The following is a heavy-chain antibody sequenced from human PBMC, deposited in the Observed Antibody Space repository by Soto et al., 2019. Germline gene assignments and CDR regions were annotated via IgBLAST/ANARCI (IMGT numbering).Heavy chain of an antibody. CDR3: AREHQNWFDP. V-gene: IGHV3-48*03. CDR1: GFTFSSYE. Sequence: GGSLRLSCAASGFTFSSYEMNWVRQAPGKGLEWVSYISSSGSTIYYADSVKGRFTISRDNAKNSLYLQMNSLRAEDTAVYYCAREHQNWFDPWGQGTLVTVSS. CDR2: ISSSGSTI. J-gene: IGHJ5*02.